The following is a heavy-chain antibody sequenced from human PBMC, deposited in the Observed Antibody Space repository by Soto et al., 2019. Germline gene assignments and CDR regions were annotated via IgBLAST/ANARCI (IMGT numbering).Heavy chain of an antibody. V-gene: IGHV3-74*01. CDR2: VNADGSST. CDR3: AKAGDWNYVFDF. D-gene: IGHD1-7*01. J-gene: IGHJ4*02. CDR1: GFSFTHYR. Sequence: GGSLRLSCAASGFSFTHYRIHWVRQVPGKGLEWVCRVNADGSSTNYAGFAKGRFTISRDNSKNTAYLEMNNLRVNDTALYYCAKAGDWNYVFDFWGQGTSVTVSS.